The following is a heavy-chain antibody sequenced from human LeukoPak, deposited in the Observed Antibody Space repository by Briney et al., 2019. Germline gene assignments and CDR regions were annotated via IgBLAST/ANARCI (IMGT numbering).Heavy chain of an antibody. J-gene: IGHJ3*02. CDR1: GGSISSYY. D-gene: IGHD3-22*01. V-gene: IGHV4-59*01. Sequence: SETLSLTCTVSGGSISSYYWSWIRQPPGKGLEWIGYNYNSGNTNYNPSLKRRVTISVDMSKNQFSLKLISVTAADTAVYYCATPGSGYKIDAFDIWGRGTMVTVSS. CDR3: ATPGSGYKIDAFDI. CDR2: NYNSGNT.